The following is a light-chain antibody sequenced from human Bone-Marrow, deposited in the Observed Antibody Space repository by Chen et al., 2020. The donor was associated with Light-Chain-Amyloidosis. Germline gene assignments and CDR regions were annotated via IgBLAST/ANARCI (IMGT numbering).Light chain of an antibody. V-gene: IGLV3-25*03. J-gene: IGLJ2*01. CDR1: DLPTKY. CDR2: RDT. CDR3: QSADSSGTYEVI. Sequence: SYELTQPPSVSGSPGQTAGITPPGDDLPTKYAYWYQQKPGQAPVLVIHRDTERPSGISERFSGSSSGTTATLTISGVQAEDEADYHCQSADSSGTYEVIFGGGTKLTVL.